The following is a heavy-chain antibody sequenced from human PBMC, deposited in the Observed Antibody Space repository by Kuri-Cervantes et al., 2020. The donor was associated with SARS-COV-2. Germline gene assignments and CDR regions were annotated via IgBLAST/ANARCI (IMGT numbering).Heavy chain of an antibody. D-gene: IGHD3-22*01. V-gene: IGHV1-58*01. J-gene: IGHJ6*02. CDR1: GFTFTSSA. CDR3: ARDFSSQDYYDSSGYYGMDV. Sequence: SVKVSCKASGFTFTSSAVQWVRQARGQRLEWIGWIVVGSGNTNYAQKFQERVTITRDMSTSTAYMELSSLRSEDTAVYYCARDFSSQDYYDSSGYYGMDVWGQGTTVTVSS. CDR2: IVVGSGNT.